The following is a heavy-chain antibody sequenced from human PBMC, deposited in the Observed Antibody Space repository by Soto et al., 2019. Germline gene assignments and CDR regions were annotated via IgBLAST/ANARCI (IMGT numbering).Heavy chain of an antibody. CDR1: GFTVSGNY. J-gene: IGHJ4*02. CDR3: ASYYDSSGFTDY. Sequence: GGSLRLSCAASGFTVSGNYMMWVRQAPGKGLEWVSAIYSDDTTYYADSVKGRFTISRDNSKNTLYLQMYSLRAEDTATYYCASYYDSSGFTDYCGQGTLVTVSS. CDR2: IYSDDTT. V-gene: IGHV3-66*01. D-gene: IGHD3-22*01.